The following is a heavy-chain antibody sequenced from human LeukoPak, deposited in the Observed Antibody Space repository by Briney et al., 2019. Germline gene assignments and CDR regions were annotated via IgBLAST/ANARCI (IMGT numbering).Heavy chain of an antibody. CDR3: ARVLRGPAAIGNNWFDP. CDR1: GGSISSGDYY. D-gene: IGHD2-2*02. CDR2: IDYSGST. Sequence: KPSQTLSLTCTVSGGSISSGDYYWSWIRQPPGKGLEWIGYIDYSGSTYYNPSLKSRVTTSVDTSKNQFSLKLSSVTAADTAVYYCARVLRGPAAIGNNWFDPWGQGTLVTVSS. J-gene: IGHJ5*02. V-gene: IGHV4-30-4*08.